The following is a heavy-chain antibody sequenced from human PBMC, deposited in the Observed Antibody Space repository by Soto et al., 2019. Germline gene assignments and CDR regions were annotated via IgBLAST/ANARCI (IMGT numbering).Heavy chain of an antibody. D-gene: IGHD2-8*01. CDR1: RFSFSSYE. CDR2: VSRTGDRT. CDR3: ARGGGYCTPTSCAIDS. Sequence: EVQLLESGGGLVQPGGSLRLSWVASRFSFSSYEMSWVRQAAGKVLEWVSRVSRTGDRTNYAGSVKGRFTVSRDNFKNTLYLEMDSLRPEDTAIYYCARGGGYCTPTSCAIDSWGRGTPVTVSS. J-gene: IGHJ4*02. V-gene: IGHV3-23*01.